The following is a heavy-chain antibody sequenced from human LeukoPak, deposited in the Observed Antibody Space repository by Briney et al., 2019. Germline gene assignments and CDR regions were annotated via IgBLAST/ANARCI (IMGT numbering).Heavy chain of an antibody. J-gene: IGHJ5*02. Sequence: GGSLRLSCAASGFTFSSYGIHWVRQAPGKGLEWVAVIWYDGSNKYYADSVKGRFTISRDNSKNTLYLQMNSLRAEDTAVYYCARDRSGVVTAYSWFDPWGQGTLVTVSS. CDR2: IWYDGSNK. CDR1: GFTFSSYG. CDR3: ARDRSGVVTAYSWFDP. V-gene: IGHV3-33*01. D-gene: IGHD3-3*01.